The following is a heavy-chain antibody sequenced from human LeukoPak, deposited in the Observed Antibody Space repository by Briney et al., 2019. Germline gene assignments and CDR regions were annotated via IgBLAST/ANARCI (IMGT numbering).Heavy chain of an antibody. CDR3: ARTPPYQLPSDDAFDI. D-gene: IGHD2-2*01. CDR2: IIPIFGTA. V-gene: IGHV1-69*01. CDR1: GGTFSSYA. Sequence: SVKVSCKASGGTFSSYAISWVRQAPGQGLEWTGGIIPIFGTANYAQKFQGRVTITADESTGTAYMELSSLRSEDTAVYYCARTPPYQLPSDDAFDIWGQGTMVTVSS. J-gene: IGHJ3*02.